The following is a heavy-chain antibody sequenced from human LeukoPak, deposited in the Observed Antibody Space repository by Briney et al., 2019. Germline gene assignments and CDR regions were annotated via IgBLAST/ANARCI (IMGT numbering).Heavy chain of an antibody. J-gene: IGHJ4*02. Sequence: ASVKVSCKASGYTFTTYGLSWVRQAPGQGLEWMGWISAYSGNTNYAQKFQGRVTMSTDTSTTTAYMELRSLRSDDTAVYYCARLIWVFYYFDYWGQGTLVTVSS. V-gene: IGHV1-18*04. CDR2: ISAYSGNT. CDR3: ARLIWVFYYFDY. D-gene: IGHD3-16*01. CDR1: GYTFTTYG.